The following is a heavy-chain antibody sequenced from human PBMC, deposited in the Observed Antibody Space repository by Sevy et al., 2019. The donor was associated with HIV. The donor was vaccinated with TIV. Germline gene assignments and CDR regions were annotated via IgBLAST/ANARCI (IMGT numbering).Heavy chain of an antibody. CDR1: GGSISSGGYS. V-gene: IGHV4-30-2*01. J-gene: IGHJ4*02. Sequence: SETLSLTCAVSGGSISSGGYSWSWTRQRPGKGLEWIGYIYHSGSTYYNPSLKSRVTISVDRSKNQFSLKLSSVTAADTAVYYCAIESYYYDSSGYSDYWGQGTLVTVSS. D-gene: IGHD3-22*01. CDR2: IYHSGST. CDR3: AIESYYYDSSGYSDY.